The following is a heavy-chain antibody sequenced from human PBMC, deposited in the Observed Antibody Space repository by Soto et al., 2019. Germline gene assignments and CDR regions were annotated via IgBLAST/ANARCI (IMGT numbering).Heavy chain of an antibody. Sequence: ASVKVSCKASGGTFSSYAISWVRQAPGQGLEWMGGIIPIFGTANYAQKFQGRVTITADESTSTAYMELSSLRSEDTAVYYCARDPFPDYDILTGYYSGYGMDVWGQGTTVTVSS. D-gene: IGHD3-9*01. J-gene: IGHJ6*02. V-gene: IGHV1-69*13. CDR2: IIPIFGTA. CDR3: ARDPFPDYDILTGYYSGYGMDV. CDR1: GGTFSSYA.